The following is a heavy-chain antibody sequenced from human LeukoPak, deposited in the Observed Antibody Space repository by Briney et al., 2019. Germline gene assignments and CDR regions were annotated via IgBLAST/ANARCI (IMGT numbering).Heavy chain of an antibody. CDR1: GGSISSSSYY. J-gene: IGHJ5*02. CDR3: ARHVGILVRGVMKGYWFDP. D-gene: IGHD3-10*01. CDR2: IYYSGST. Sequence: SETLSLTCTVSGGSISSSSYYWSWIRQPPGKGLEWIGSIYYSGSTYYNPSLKSRVTISVDTSKNQFSLKLSSVTAADTAVYYCARHVGILVRGVMKGYWFDPWGQGTLVTVSS. V-gene: IGHV4-39*01.